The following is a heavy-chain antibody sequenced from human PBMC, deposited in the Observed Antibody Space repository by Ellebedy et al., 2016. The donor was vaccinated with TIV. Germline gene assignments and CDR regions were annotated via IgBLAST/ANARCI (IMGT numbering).Heavy chain of an antibody. V-gene: IGHV3-74*01. CDR2: ISGDERST. D-gene: IGHD6-19*01. J-gene: IGHJ5*02. CDR3: AGFRGEAVAGNWFDP. CDR1: GFTFMNHY. Sequence: PGGSLRLSCAASGFTFMNHYMHWVRQAPGKGLVWVSRISGDERSTVYADSVRGRFTISRDNAKNTLYLHMSSLRAEDTAVYYCAGFRGEAVAGNWFDPWGQGTLVTVSS.